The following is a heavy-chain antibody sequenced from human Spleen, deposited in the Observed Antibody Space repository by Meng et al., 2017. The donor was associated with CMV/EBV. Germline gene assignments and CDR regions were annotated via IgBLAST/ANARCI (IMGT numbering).Heavy chain of an antibody. D-gene: IGHD3-10*01. CDR2: INSNGGGT. V-gene: IGHV1-2*02. CDR1: GYTFTGYY. CDR3: ARGVVREYDWFDP. J-gene: IGHJ5*02. Sequence: ASVKVSCKASGYTFTGYYMHWVRQAPGQGLEWMGWINSNGGGTNYAQKFQGRVTMTRDTSIKTVYMELSRLRSDDTAVYYCARGVVREYDWFDPWGQGTLVTVSS.